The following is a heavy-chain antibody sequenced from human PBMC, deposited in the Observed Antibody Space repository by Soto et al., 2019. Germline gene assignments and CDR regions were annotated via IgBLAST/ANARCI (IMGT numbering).Heavy chain of an antibody. CDR2: IIPILGIA. D-gene: IGHD2-8*01. CDR3: ASRLSFSGTDGEENAFDI. Sequence: ASVKVSCKASGGTFSSYTISWVRQAPGQGLEWMGRIIPILGIANYAQKFQGRVAITAEKSTSTDYMELSSLRSEDTAVYYCASRLSFSGTDGEENAFDIWGQGTMVTVSS. CDR1: GGTFSSYT. V-gene: IGHV1-69*02. J-gene: IGHJ3*02.